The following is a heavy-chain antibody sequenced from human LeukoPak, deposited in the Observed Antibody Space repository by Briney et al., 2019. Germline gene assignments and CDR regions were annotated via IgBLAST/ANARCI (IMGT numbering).Heavy chain of an antibody. CDR3: ARDLTGGREV. D-gene: IGHD3-9*01. Sequence: GRSLRLSCAVSGFTLTDWWMHWVRQAPGKGMMWVSRINEDGRTINYADSVEGRFTISRDRAKNTLYLQMNSLRVEDTAVYFCARDLTGGREVWGQGTLVTVSS. J-gene: IGHJ4*02. CDR2: INEDGRTI. V-gene: IGHV3-74*01. CDR1: GFTLTDWW.